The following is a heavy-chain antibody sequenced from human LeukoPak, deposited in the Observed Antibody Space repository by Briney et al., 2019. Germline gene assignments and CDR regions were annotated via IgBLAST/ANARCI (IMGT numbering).Heavy chain of an antibody. CDR1: GFTFSSYW. CDR3: ATDILTEGEAVL. V-gene: IGHV3-23*01. J-gene: IGHJ4*02. CDR2: ISGSGGST. Sequence: GGSLRLSCAASGFTFSSYWMHWVRQAPGKGLEWVSAISGSGGSTYYADSVKGRFTISRDNSKNTLYLQMNSLRAEDTAVYYCATDILTEGEAVLWGQGTLVTVSS. D-gene: IGHD3-9*01.